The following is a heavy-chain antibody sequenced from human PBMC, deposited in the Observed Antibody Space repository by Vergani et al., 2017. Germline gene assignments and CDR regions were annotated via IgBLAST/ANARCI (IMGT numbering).Heavy chain of an antibody. V-gene: IGHV4-59*06. CDR1: GGSISSYY. D-gene: IGHD2-15*01. CDR3: AREVGGSYMDV. Sequence: QVQLQESGPGLVKPSETLSLTCTVSGGSISSYYWSWIRQHPGKGLEWIGYIYYSGSTYYNPSLKSRVTISVDTSKNQFSLKLSSVTAADTAVYYCAREVGGSYMDVWGKGTTVTVSS. J-gene: IGHJ6*03. CDR2: IYYSGST.